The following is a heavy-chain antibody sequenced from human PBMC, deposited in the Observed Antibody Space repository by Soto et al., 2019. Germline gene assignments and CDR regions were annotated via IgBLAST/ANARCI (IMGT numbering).Heavy chain of an antibody. CDR3: ARDRRFYDSSSYAIANEALDV. J-gene: IGHJ3*01. CDR1: GYSISGYH. V-gene: IGHV1-2*02. Sequence: ASLKVSCKGSGYSISGYHMHWVRQPPGQGLERMGWINPNSGATNYAQKFQGRVTMTRDRYVSTSYMEVSRLGSDDTAVYYCARDRRFYDSSSYAIANEALDVWGQGTMVTVSS. CDR2: INPNSGAT. D-gene: IGHD3-22*01.